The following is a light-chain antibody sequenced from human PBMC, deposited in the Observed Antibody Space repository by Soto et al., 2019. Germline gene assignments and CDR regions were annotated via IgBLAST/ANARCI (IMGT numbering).Light chain of an antibody. CDR1: SGDVGSYNL. CDR3: CSYAGNSEV. J-gene: IGLJ1*01. V-gene: IGLV2-23*02. Sequence: QPVLTQPASVSGSPGQSITIPCTGTSGDVGSYNLVSWYQQHPGKAPKLLIYEVNERPSGVSNRFSGSKSGNTASLTISGLQPDDEADYYCCSYAGNSEVFGTGTKLTVL. CDR2: EVN.